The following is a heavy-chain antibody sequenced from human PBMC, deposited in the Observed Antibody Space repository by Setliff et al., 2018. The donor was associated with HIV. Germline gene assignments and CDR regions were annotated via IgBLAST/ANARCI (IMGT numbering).Heavy chain of an antibody. CDR2: IYYSGST. V-gene: IGHV4-39*07. CDR3: ASQQDILPAIVPFDI. J-gene: IGHJ3*02. D-gene: IGHD2-21*02. Sequence: SETLSLTCTVSGASISSSGYYWGWIRQPPGKGLAWIGTIYYSGSTYYNPSLKSRVTISVDTSKNQFSLKLSSVTAADTAVYYCASQQDILPAIVPFDIWGQGTMVTVSS. CDR1: GASISSSGYY.